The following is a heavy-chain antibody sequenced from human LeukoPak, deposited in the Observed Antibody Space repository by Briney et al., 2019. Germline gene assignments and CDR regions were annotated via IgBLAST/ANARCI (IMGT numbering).Heavy chain of an antibody. J-gene: IGHJ4*02. Sequence: SETLSLTCTVSGGSISSYYWSWIRQPARKGLEWIGRIYTSGSTNYNPSLKSRVTISVDKSKNQFALKLSYVTAADTAVYYCARGGYSSSWDPLNWGQGTLVTVSS. CDR3: ARGGYSSSWDPLN. CDR2: IYTSGST. CDR1: GGSISSYY. V-gene: IGHV4-4*07. D-gene: IGHD6-13*01.